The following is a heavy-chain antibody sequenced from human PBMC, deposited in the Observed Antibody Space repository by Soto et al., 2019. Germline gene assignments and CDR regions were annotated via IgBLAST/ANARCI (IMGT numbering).Heavy chain of an antibody. J-gene: IGHJ5*02. D-gene: IGHD2-8*01. V-gene: IGHV4-30-2*01. CDR3: ARGVLA. CDR1: GGSVNSGGYS. CDR2: ISPSGSP. Sequence: QVQLQESGSRLVRPSQTLSLTCSVSGGSVNSGGYSWSWIRQPPGKGLEWIGFISPSGSPAYNPSLMSGVTISFDRSNNQIALELSAVPAADTSVYYWARGVLAWGPGTLVTVSS.